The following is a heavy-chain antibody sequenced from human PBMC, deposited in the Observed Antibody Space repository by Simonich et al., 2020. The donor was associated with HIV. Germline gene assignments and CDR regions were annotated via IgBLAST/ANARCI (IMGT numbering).Heavy chain of an antibody. CDR2: MNSRSDYL. J-gene: IGHJ4*02. CDR3: APGGLDLPPDY. D-gene: IGHD1-1*01. V-gene: IGHV3-21*01. CDR1: GFAFSGSS. Sequence: EVQLVESGGGLVKPGGSRGLSFAASGFAFSGSSMNGVRQAPWKGVGWVSSMNSRSDYLYYADSVRGRFTVSRDNAKNALSLQMHSLRAEDTAVYYCAPGGLDLPPDYWGQGTLVTVSS.